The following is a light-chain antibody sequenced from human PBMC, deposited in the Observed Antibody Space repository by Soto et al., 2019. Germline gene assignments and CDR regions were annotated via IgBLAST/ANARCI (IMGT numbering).Light chain of an antibody. CDR1: QSIDSY. CDR2: AAS. Sequence: DIQMTPSPSSLSASVGDRVTITCRASQSIDSYLNWYQQKPGKAPNLLIYAASSLQSGVPSRFSGSGSGTDFILTISSLQPEDFATYYCQQSYSAPRTFGQGTKVEIK. J-gene: IGKJ1*01. V-gene: IGKV1-39*01. CDR3: QQSYSAPRT.